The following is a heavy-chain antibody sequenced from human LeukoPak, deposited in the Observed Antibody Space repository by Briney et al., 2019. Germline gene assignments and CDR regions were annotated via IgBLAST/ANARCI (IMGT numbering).Heavy chain of an antibody. CDR1: GGSFNDYY. CDR2: INHSGST. CDR3: SRLPDP. J-gene: IGHJ5*02. V-gene: IGHV4-34*01. Sequence: SETLSLTCAVYGGSFNDYYWSWIRQPPGKGLEWIGEINHSGSTNYNPSLKSRVTISVDTSKNQVSLGLSSVTAADTAVYYCSRLPDPWGQGTLVTVSS.